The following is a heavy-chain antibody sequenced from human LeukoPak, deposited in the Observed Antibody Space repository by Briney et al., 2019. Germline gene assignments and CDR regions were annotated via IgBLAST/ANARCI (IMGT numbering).Heavy chain of an antibody. D-gene: IGHD3-3*01. CDR2: ITDSGMSS. J-gene: IGHJ4*02. V-gene: IGHV3-23*01. CDR1: GFTFSNYA. CDR3: ASYPFGVLRFLDWFSSP. Sequence: GGSLRLSCAVSGFTFSNYAMTWVRQAPGNGLDWVSSITDSGMSSYYADSVKGRFTISRDNPRNTLYLQMHSLRSEDTAIYYCASYPFGVLRFLDWFSSPGGQGALVTVSS.